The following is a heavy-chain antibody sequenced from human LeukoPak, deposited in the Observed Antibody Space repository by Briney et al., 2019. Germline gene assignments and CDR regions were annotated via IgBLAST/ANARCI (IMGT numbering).Heavy chain of an antibody. Sequence: SQTLSLTCTVSGGSINSGSYFWSWIRQPAGKGLEWIGRICTSGITNYNSSLMSRATISIDTSKNQFSLKLSSVTAADTAVYYCARSNSGSYRELDYWGQGALVTVSS. J-gene: IGHJ4*02. D-gene: IGHD1-26*01. CDR2: ICTSGIT. CDR3: ARSNSGSYRELDY. V-gene: IGHV4-61*02. CDR1: GGSINSGSYF.